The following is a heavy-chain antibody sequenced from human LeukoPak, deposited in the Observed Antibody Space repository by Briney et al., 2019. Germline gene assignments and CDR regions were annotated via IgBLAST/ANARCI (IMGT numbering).Heavy chain of an antibody. CDR1: GGSISSGDYY. CDR2: IYYSGST. CDR3: ARVSIVVVVADY. D-gene: IGHD2-15*01. Sequence: TLSLTCTVSGGSISSGDYYWSWIRQPPGKGLEWIGYIYYSGSTYYNPSLKSRVTISVDTSKNQFSLKLSSVTAADTAVYYCARVSIVVVVADYWGQGTLVTVSS. V-gene: IGHV4-30-4*01. J-gene: IGHJ4*02.